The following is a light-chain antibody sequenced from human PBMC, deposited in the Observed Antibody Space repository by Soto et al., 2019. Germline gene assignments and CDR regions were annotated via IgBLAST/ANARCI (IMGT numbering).Light chain of an antibody. V-gene: IGKV1-5*01. Sequence: DIQMTQSPSTLSASVGDRVTITCRASQDISTWLAWYQQRPGEAPHLLIYDASRLQSGVPSRLTGSGSGTEFTLTVSSLQPDDFATYYCQHRVFGPGTRLQIK. J-gene: IGKJ5*01. CDR2: DAS. CDR1: QDISTW. CDR3: QHRV.